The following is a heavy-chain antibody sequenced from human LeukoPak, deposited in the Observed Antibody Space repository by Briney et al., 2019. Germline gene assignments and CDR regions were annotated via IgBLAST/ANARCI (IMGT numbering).Heavy chain of an antibody. V-gene: IGHV3-20*04. D-gene: IGHD3-3*01. CDR3: ARDRVNMGATTYYDFWSGYYRFVDYYYYYMDV. CDR2: INWNGGST. J-gene: IGHJ6*03. CDR1: GFTFSSYG. Sequence: PGGSLRLSCAASGFTFSSYGMSWVRQAPGKGLDWVSGINWNGGSTGYADSVKGRFTISRDNAKNSLYLQMNSLRAEDTALYYCARDRVNMGATTYYDFWSGYYRFVDYYYYYMDVWGKGTTVTVSS.